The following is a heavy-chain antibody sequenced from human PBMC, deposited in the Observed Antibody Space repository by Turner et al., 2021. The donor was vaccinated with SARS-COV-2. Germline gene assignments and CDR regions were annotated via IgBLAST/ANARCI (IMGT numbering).Heavy chain of an antibody. CDR2: VGTAGDT. D-gene: IGHD3-10*01. Sequence: EVQLVESGGGLVKPGGSLRLSCAASGFTFSNYDMRWFRQATGKGLEWVSAVGTAGDTYYPGSVKGRFTISRENGKNSLYLQMNSLRAGDTAVYYCARAKFRGLISGFDPWGQGTLVTVSS. V-gene: IGHV3-13*04. J-gene: IGHJ5*02. CDR1: GFTFSNYD. CDR3: ARAKFRGLISGFDP.